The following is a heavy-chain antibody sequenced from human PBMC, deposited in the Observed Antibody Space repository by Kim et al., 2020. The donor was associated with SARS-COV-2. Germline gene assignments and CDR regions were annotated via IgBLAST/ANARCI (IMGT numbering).Heavy chain of an antibody. CDR2: INPSGGST. J-gene: IGHJ6*02. CDR3: ARRFPIVVVVAAVPYYYYGMDV. D-gene: IGHD2-15*01. V-gene: IGHV1-46*01. Sequence: ASVKVSCKASGYTFTSYYMHWVRQAPGQGLEWMGIINPSGGSTSYAQKFQGRVTMTRDTSTSTVYMELSSLRSEDTAVYYCARRFPIVVVVAAVPYYYYGMDVWGQGTTVTVSS. CDR1: GYTFTSYY.